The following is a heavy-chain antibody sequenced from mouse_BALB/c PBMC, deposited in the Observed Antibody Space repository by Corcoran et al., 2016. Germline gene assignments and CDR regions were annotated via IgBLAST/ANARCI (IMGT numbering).Heavy chain of an antibody. CDR2: VNPYNGGT. V-gene: IGHV1-19*01. CDR3: ARSGLLLRTHWYFVV. J-gene: IGHJ1*01. Sequence: EVQLQQSGPELVKPGASVKMSCKASGYTFTDYYMDWVKQSHGESFEWIGRVNPYNGGTSYNRKFKGKATLTVDQSSSTAYMELNSLTSEDSAVYYCARSGLLLRTHWYFVVWGAGTTVTVSS. D-gene: IGHD1-1*01. CDR1: GYTFTDYY.